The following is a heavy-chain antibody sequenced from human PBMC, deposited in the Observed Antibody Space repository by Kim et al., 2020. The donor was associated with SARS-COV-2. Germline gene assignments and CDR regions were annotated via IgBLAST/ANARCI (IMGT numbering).Heavy chain of an antibody. D-gene: IGHD5-18*01. V-gene: IGHV3-21*01. CDR3: ARGLGHTATDY. J-gene: IGHJ4*02. CDR2: ISSSSSYI. CDR1: GFTFSSYS. Sequence: GGSLRLSCAASGFTFSSYSMNWVRQAPGKGLEWVSSISSSSSYIYYAHSVKGRFTISRDNAKNSLYLQMNSLRAEDTAVYYCARGLGHTATDYWGQGTLVTVSS.